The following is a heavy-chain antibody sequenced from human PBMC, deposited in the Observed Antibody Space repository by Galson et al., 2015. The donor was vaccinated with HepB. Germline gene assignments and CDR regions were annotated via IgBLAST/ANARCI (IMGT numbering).Heavy chain of an antibody. D-gene: IGHD6-19*01. CDR2: ISAYNGNT. CDR1: GSTFTSYG. Sequence: SVKVSCKASGSTFTSYGISWVRQAPGQGLEWTGWISAYNGNTNYAQKLQGRVTMTTDTSTSTAYMELRSLRSDDTAVYYCARSVNPIAVAAAVGAFDIWGQGTMVTVSS. J-gene: IGHJ3*02. CDR3: ARSVNPIAVAAAVGAFDI. V-gene: IGHV1-18*04.